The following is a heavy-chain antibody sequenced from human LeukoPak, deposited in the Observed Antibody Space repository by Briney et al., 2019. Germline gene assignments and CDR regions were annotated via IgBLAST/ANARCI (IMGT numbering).Heavy chain of an antibody. D-gene: IGHD5-18*01. Sequence: GGSLRLSCAASGFTFSDYYMDWVRQAPGKGLEWVGRSRDKANSYTTEYVASVKGRFTVSRDVSKNSLYLQMNSLKTEDTAVYYCSRDSYGHDPRNSFDYWGQGTLVTVSS. CDR2: SRDKANSYTT. CDR3: SRDSYGHDPRNSFDY. CDR1: GFTFSDYY. V-gene: IGHV3-72*01. J-gene: IGHJ4*02.